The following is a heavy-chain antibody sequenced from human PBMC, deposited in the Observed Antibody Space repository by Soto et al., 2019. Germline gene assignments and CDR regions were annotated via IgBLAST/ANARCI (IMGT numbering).Heavy chain of an antibody. J-gene: IGHJ6*02. V-gene: IGHV3-15*07. CDR2: IKSKTDGGTT. D-gene: IGHD3-3*01. Sequence: PGGSLRLSCAASGFTFSNAWMNWVRQAPGKGLEWVGRIKSKTDGGTTDYAAPVKGRFTISRDDSKNTLYLQMNSLKTEDTAVYYCTTALTKYVFWSGYSYYYYGMDVWGQGTTVTVSS. CDR1: GFTFSNAW. CDR3: TTALTKYVFWSGYSYYYYGMDV.